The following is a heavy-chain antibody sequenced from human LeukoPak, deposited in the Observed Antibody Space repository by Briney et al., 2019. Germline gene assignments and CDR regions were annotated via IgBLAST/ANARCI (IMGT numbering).Heavy chain of an antibody. Sequence: SETLSLTCTVSGGSISSSSYYWGWIRQPPGKGLEWIGSIYYSGSTYYNPSLKSRVTISVDTSKNQCSLKLSSVTAADTAVYYCASRPVVAATFDYWGQGTLVTVSS. CDR2: IYYSGST. D-gene: IGHD2-15*01. J-gene: IGHJ4*02. V-gene: IGHV4-39*01. CDR3: ASRPVVAATFDY. CDR1: GGSISSSSYY.